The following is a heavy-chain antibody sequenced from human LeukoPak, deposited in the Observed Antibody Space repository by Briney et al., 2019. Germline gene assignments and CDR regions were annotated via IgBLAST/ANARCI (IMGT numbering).Heavy chain of an antibody. V-gene: IGHV1-69*05. CDR1: GGTFSSYA. J-gene: IGHJ5*02. Sequence: ASVKVSCKASGGTFSSYAISWVRQAPGQGLEWMGGIIPIFGTANYAQKFQGRVTITTDESTSTAYMELSSLRSEDTAVYYCARGRTAPSGGWFDPWGQGTLVTVSS. CDR2: IIPIFGTA. D-gene: IGHD2-15*01. CDR3: ARGRTAPSGGWFDP.